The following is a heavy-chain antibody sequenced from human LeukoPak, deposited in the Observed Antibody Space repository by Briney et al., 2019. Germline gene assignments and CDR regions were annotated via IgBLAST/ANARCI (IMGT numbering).Heavy chain of an antibody. V-gene: IGHV1-18*01. CDR3: ARSITMVRGVTFPFDY. D-gene: IGHD3-10*01. CDR2: ISAYNGNT. J-gene: IGHJ4*02. CDR1: GYTFTSYG. Sequence: ASVKVSCKASGYTFTSYGISWVRQAPGQGLEWMGWISAYNGNTNYAQKLQGRVTMTTDTFTSTAYMELRSLRSDDTAVYYCARSITMVRGVTFPFDYWGQGTLVTVSS.